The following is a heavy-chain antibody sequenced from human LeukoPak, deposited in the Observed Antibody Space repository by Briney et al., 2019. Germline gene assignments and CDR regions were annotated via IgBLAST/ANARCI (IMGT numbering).Heavy chain of an antibody. V-gene: IGHV3-7*01. CDR2: ILIVESQN. J-gene: IGHJ4*02. D-gene: IGHD3-22*01. Sequence: GTLRLACVGSGFTFSNYWWTWICQAPGTGLEWVASILIVESQNYYVDSVKCAFTISSDNAKNSLYLQMDSPGVEDAAMYYCPRYLHSSGYSPLPGDYCGQGTLVTVSS. CDR3: PRYLHSSGYSPLPGDY. CDR1: GFTFSNYW.